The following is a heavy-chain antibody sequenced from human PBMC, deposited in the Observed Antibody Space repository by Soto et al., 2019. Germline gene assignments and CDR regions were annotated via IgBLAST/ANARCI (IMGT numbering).Heavy chain of an antibody. D-gene: IGHD1-20*01. Sequence: SETLSLTCTVSGGSISFQSYYWTWIRQPPGKGLEWIGSSYYSGTTYFNPSLKSRAAISVDTSNNQFSLRLTSVTAADTAVYYCTRRYNWNDYYFDPWGQGTLVTVSS. CDR2: SYYSGTT. V-gene: IGHV4-39*01. CDR1: GGSISFQSYY. J-gene: IGHJ5*02. CDR3: TRRYNWNDYYFDP.